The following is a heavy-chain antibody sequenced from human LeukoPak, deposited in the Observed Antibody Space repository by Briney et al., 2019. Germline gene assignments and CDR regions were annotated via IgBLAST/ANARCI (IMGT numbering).Heavy chain of an antibody. CDR1: GYTFTSYG. D-gene: IGHD3-3*01. J-gene: IGHJ3*02. Sequence: ASVKVTCKASGYTFTSYGISWVRQAPGQGLEWMGWISAYDGNTNSVQKLQGRVTMTTDTSTSTAYMELRSLRSDDTAVYYCARYDFWSGYSGSDDAFDIWGQGTMVTVSS. CDR3: ARYDFWSGYSGSDDAFDI. V-gene: IGHV1-18*01. CDR2: ISAYDGNT.